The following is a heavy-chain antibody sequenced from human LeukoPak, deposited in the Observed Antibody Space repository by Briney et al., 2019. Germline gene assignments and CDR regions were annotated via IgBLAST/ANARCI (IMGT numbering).Heavy chain of an antibody. Sequence: SETLSLTCAVYGGSFSGYYWSWIRQPPGKGLEWIGEINHSGSTNYNPSLKSRVTISVDTSKNQFSLKLSSVTAADTAVYYCASRNSNYYGSSGYSDYWGQGTLVTVSS. J-gene: IGHJ4*02. CDR2: INHSGST. D-gene: IGHD3-22*01. CDR3: ASRNSNYYGSSGYSDY. V-gene: IGHV4-34*01. CDR1: GGSFSGYY.